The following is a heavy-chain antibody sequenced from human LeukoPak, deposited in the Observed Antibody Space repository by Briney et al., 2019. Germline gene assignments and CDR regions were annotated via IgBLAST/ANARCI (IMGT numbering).Heavy chain of an antibody. CDR2: INPNSGGT. CDR1: GYTFTGYY. J-gene: IGHJ4*02. D-gene: IGHD2-2*01. V-gene: IGHV1-2*02. CDR3: ARVHCSSTSCYQFDY. Sequence: ASVKVSCKASGYTFTGYYMHWVRQAPGQGLEWMGWINPNSGGTNYAQKFQGRVTMTRDTSISTAYMELSRLRSDDTAVYYCARVHCSSTSCYQFDYWGQGTLVTVSS.